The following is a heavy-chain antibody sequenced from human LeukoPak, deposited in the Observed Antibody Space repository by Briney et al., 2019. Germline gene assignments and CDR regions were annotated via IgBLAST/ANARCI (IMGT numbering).Heavy chain of an antibody. D-gene: IGHD6-25*01. J-gene: IGHJ6*02. CDR2: ITNSGST. CDR1: GFTFSSYE. Sequence: GGSLRLSCAASGFTFSSYEMKWVRQAPGKGLEWVSHITNSGSTYADSVMGRFTISRDNAKNSLYLQMNSLRAEDTAVYYCARDRKRANYYYGMDVWGPGTTVTVSS. V-gene: IGHV3-48*03. CDR3: ARDRKRANYYYGMDV.